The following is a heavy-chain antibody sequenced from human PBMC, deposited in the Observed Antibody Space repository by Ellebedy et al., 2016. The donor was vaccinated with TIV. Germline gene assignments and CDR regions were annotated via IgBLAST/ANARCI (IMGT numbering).Heavy chain of an antibody. CDR1: GGTFSSYA. J-gene: IGHJ5*02. D-gene: IGHD1-1*01. CDR3: AAGNDGGWFDP. Sequence: ASVKVSCKASGGTFSSYAISWVRQAPGQGLEWMGRIIPILGIANYAQKFQGRVTITADKSTSTAYMELSSLRSEDTAVYYCAAGNDGGWFDPWGQGTLVTVSS. CDR2: IIPILGIA. V-gene: IGHV1-69*04.